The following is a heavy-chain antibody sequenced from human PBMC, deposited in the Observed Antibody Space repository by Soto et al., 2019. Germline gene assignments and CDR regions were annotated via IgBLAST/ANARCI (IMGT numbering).Heavy chain of an antibody. D-gene: IGHD3-3*01. CDR1: GGTFSSYA. J-gene: IGHJ6*02. Sequence: ASVKVSCKASGGTFSSYAISWVRQAPGQGLEWMGGIIPIFGTANYAQKFQGRVTITADESTSTAYMELSSLRSEDTAVYYCARGNYDFWSGYYTLTYGMDVWGQGTTVTVSS. CDR2: IIPIFGTA. CDR3: ARGNYDFWSGYYTLTYGMDV. V-gene: IGHV1-69*13.